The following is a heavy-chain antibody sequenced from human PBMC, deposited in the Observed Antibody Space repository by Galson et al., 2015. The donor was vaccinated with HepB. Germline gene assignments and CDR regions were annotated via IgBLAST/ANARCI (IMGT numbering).Heavy chain of an antibody. V-gene: IGHV3-23*01. D-gene: IGHD1-26*01. J-gene: IGHJ4*02. Sequence: SLRLSCAASGFTFSNYAMSWVRQAPGKGLEWVSAIGAGGGTTYYGDSVKGRFTISRDNSKNTVDLQMNSLRAEDTAVYCCAKRVSSGRPTGYFDKWGQGSLVTVSS. CDR3: AKRVSSGRPTGYFDK. CDR2: IGAGGGTT. CDR1: GFTFSNYA.